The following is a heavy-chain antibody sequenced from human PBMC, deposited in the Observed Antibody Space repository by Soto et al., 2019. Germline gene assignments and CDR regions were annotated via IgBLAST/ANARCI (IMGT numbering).Heavy chain of an antibody. V-gene: IGHV4-30-4*01. CDR2: IYYSGST. CDR3: ARWYGDYEYYFDY. CDR1: GGSISSGDYY. D-gene: IGHD4-17*01. Sequence: SETLSLTCTVSGGSISSGDYYWSWIRQPPGKGLEWIGYIYYSGSTYYNPSLKSRVTISVDTSKNQFSLKLSSVTAADTAVYYCARWYGDYEYYFDYWXQGTLVTVSS. J-gene: IGHJ4*02.